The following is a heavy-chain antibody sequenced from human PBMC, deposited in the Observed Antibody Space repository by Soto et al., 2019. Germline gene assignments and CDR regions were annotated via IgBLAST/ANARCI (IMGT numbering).Heavy chain of an antibody. Sequence: HPGGSLRLSCAASGFTFSSYAMHWVRQAPGKGLEWVAVISYDGSNKYYADSVKGRFTISRDNSKNTLYLQMNSLRAEDTAVYYCWDREPFDYWGQGTLVTVSS. CDR1: GFTFSSYA. D-gene: IGHD1-26*01. J-gene: IGHJ4*02. V-gene: IGHV3-30-3*01. CDR3: WDREPFDY. CDR2: ISYDGSNK.